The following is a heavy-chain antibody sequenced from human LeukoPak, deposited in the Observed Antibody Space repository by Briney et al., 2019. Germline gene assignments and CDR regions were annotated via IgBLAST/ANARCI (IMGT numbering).Heavy chain of an antibody. J-gene: IGHJ3*02. D-gene: IGHD3-10*01. CDR2: INPNSGGT. Sequence: EASVKVSCKASGYTFTSYGISWVRQAPGQGLEWMGWINPNSGGTNYAQKFQGWVTMTRDTSISTAYMELSRLRSDDTAVYYCARVGSQFTNYYGSGRGAFDIWGQGTMVTVSS. CDR1: GYTFTSYG. V-gene: IGHV1-2*04. CDR3: ARVGSQFTNYYGSGRGAFDI.